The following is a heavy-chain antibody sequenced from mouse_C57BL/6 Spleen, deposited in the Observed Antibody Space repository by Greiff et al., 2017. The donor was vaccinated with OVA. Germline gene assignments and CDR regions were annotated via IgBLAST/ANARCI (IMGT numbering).Heavy chain of an antibody. CDR2: ISYDGSN. Sequence: EVQLVESGPGLVKPSQSLSLTCSVTGYSITSGYYWNWIRQFPGNKLEWMGYISYDGSNNYNPSLKNRISITRDTSKNQFFLKLNSVTTEDTATYYCARGYYDYGGAYWGQGTLVTVSA. V-gene: IGHV3-6*01. CDR1: GYSITSGYY. D-gene: IGHD2-4*01. CDR3: ARGYYDYGGAY. J-gene: IGHJ3*01.